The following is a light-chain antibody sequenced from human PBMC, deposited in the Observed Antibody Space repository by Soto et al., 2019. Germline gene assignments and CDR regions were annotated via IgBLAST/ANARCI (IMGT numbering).Light chain of an antibody. Sequence: EIVLTQSPATLSLSPGERATLSCRASQSVSSYLAWYQQKPGQAPRLRIYGAFNRATGIPARFSGSGSWTDLTITISSLEPEDYAVYYCQQRNVWPPVTFGQGTRLEIK. J-gene: IGKJ5*01. CDR1: QSVSSY. CDR3: QQRNVWPPVT. CDR2: GAF. V-gene: IGKV3-11*01.